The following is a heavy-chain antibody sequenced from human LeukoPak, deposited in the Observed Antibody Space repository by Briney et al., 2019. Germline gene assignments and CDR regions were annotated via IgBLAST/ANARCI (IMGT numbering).Heavy chain of an antibody. CDR2: IYYSGST. D-gene: IGHD6-13*01. CDR3: ARGPSSWFPNWFDP. V-gene: IGHV4-39*01. J-gene: IGHJ5*02. CDR1: GGSISSSSYY. Sequence: PSETLSLTCTVSGGSISSSSYYWGWIRQPPGKGLEWIGSIYYSGSTYYNPSLKSRVTISVDTSKNQFSLKLSSVTAADTAVYYCARGPSSWFPNWFDPWGQGTLVTVSS.